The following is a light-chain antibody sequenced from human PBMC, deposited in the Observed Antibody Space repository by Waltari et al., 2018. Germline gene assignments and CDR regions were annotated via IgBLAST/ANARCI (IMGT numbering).Light chain of an antibody. J-gene: IGKJ2*01. CDR2: AAS. Sequence: DIQLTQSPSSLSASVGDRVTITCRASQSISSYLNWYQQKPGQAPKLLISAASRLQSGGPSRFSGSGSLTDFTLTISSLLLDDFATYYCQQSYSTPFTFGQGTIVDI. CDR3: QQSYSTPFT. V-gene: IGKV1-39*01. CDR1: QSISSY.